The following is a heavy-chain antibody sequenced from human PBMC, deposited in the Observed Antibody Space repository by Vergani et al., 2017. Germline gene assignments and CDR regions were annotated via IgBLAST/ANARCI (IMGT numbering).Heavy chain of an antibody. J-gene: IGHJ4*02. CDR2: ISGSSTYI. V-gene: IGHV3-21*01. D-gene: IGHD4-17*01. CDR1: GFTFSSYA. CDR3: ARGSAYGDYVLSD. Sequence: EVQLLESGGGLVQPGGSLRLSCAASGFTFSSYAMSWVRQAPGKGLEWVSSISGSSTYIYYADSVKGRFTISRDNAKNSLYLQMNSLRAEDTAVYYCARGSAYGDYVLSDWGQGTLVTVSS.